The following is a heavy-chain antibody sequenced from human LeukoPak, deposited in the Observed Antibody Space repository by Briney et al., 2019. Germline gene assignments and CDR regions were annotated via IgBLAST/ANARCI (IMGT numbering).Heavy chain of an antibody. CDR3: ARESPTFQH. J-gene: IGHJ1*01. Sequence: GGSLRLSCAASGFTFSSYGMHWVRQAPGKGLGWVAFIRKDGSDKYFADSVKGRFTISRDNSRNTLYLQMNSLRTEDTAVYYCARESPTFQHWGQGTLVTVSS. CDR1: GFTFSSYG. D-gene: IGHD3-10*01. CDR2: IRKDGSDK. V-gene: IGHV3-30*02.